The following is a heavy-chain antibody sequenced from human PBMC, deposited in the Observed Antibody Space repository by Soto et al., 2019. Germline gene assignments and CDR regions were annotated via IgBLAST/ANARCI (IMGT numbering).Heavy chain of an antibody. CDR1: GFSVSDNY. CDR2: IYSGGSS. V-gene: IGHV3-53*02. Sequence: EVQLVETGGGLIQPGGSLRLSCGVSGFSVSDNYMTWVRQAPGKGLEWVSIIYSGGSSFYIDSVTDRFSVSRDTSKNTVFLQMNSLRPEDTAVYYCARRVSSRWYFDLWGQGTQVTVSS. D-gene: IGHD6-13*01. CDR3: ARRVSSRWYFDL. J-gene: IGHJ4*02.